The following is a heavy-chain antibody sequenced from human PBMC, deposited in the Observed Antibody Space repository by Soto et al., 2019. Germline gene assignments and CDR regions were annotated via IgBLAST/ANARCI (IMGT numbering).Heavy chain of an antibody. Sequence: SETLSLTCTVSGGSISSGGYYWSWIRQHPGKGLEWIGYIYYSGSTYYNPSLKSRVTILVDASYNQFSLKVSSVTAADTAVYYCARAGIQLATVTYFDYWGQGTPVTVSS. D-gene: IGHD4-4*01. CDR3: ARAGIQLATVTYFDY. J-gene: IGHJ4*02. CDR1: GGSISSGGYY. V-gene: IGHV4-31*03. CDR2: IYYSGST.